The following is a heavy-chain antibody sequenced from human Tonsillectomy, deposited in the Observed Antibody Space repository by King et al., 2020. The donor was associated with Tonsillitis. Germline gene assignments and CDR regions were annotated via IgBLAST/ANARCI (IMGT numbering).Heavy chain of an antibody. D-gene: IGHD5-12*01. CDR3: ARDGYVGDYYSYMDV. J-gene: IGHJ6*03. CDR2: LKQDGSEK. CDR1: GFIFNHYW. Sequence: VQLVESGGGLVQPGGSLRLSCAASGFIFNHYWMSWVRQAPGKGLEWVANLKQDGSEKYYVDSVKGRFTISRDNANNSLYLQLNNLRAEDTAVYYCARDGYVGDYYSYMDVWGKGTTVTVSS. V-gene: IGHV3-7*03.